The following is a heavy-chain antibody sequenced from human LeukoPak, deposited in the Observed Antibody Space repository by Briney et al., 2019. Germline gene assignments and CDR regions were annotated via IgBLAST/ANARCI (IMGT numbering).Heavy chain of an antibody. CDR1: GFTFSSYA. CDR3: ARGPRRIAVAHNDY. D-gene: IGHD6-13*01. CDR2: ISYDGSNK. Sequence: GGSLRLSCAASGFTFSSYAMHWVRQAPGKGLEWVAVISYDGSNKYYADSVKGRFTISRDNSRNTLYLQMNSLRAEDTAVYYCARGPRRIAVAHNDYWGQGTLVTVSS. V-gene: IGHV3-30*04. J-gene: IGHJ4*02.